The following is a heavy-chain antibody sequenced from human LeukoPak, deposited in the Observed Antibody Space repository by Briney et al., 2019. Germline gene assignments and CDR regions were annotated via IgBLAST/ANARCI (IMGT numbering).Heavy chain of an antibody. CDR3: TRPFKYSGSYQRAFDI. CDR1: GFTVSGSA. V-gene: IGHV3-73*01. CDR2: IRSKANSYAT. D-gene: IGHD1-26*01. Sequence: GGSLRLSCAASGFTVSGSAMHWVRQASGKGLEWDGRIRSKANSYATAYAASVKGRFTISRDDSKNTAYLQMNSLKTEDTAVYYCTRPFKYSGSYQRAFDIWGQGTMVTVSS. J-gene: IGHJ3*02.